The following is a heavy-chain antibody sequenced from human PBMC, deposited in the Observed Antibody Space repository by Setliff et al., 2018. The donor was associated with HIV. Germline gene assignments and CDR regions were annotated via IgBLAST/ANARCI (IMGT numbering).Heavy chain of an antibody. CDR1: GFTVSSDY. V-gene: IGHV3-53*01. CDR2: IYGGAST. CDR3: ARGRNRNYVVYGMEV. Sequence: GGSLRLSCAASGFTVSSDYMSWVRQAPGKGLEWLSTIYGGASTYYEDSVKGRFTISRDNSKNMLYLQMDSLRAEDTAVYYFARGRNRNYVVYGMEVWGQGTTVTVSS. D-gene: IGHD1-7*01. J-gene: IGHJ6*02.